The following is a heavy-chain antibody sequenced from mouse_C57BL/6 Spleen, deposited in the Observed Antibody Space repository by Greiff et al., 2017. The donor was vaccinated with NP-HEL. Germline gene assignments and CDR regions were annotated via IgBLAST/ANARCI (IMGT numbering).Heavy chain of an antibody. V-gene: IGHV5-16*01. D-gene: IGHD2-4*01. CDR1: GFTFSDYY. J-gene: IGHJ2*01. CDR2: INYDGSST. Sequence: EVQVVESEGGLVQPGSSMKLSCTASGFTFSDYYMAWVRQVPEKGLEWVANINYDGSSTYYLDSLKSRFIISRDNAKNILYLQMSSLKSEDTATYYCARGGENYDYDGDYFDYWGQGTTLTVSS. CDR3: ARGGENYDYDGDYFDY.